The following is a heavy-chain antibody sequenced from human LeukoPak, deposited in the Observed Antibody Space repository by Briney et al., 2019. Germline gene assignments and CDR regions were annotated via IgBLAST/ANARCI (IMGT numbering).Heavy chain of an antibody. Sequence: SETLSLTCTVSGYSISSGYYWGWIRQPPGKGLEWIGSIYHSGSTYYNPSPKSRVTISVDTSKNQFSLKLSSVTAADTAVYYCARYSYYDSSGHHWGQGTLVTVSS. CDR2: IYHSGST. D-gene: IGHD3-22*01. V-gene: IGHV4-38-2*02. J-gene: IGHJ4*02. CDR3: ARYSYYDSSGHH. CDR1: GYSISSGYY.